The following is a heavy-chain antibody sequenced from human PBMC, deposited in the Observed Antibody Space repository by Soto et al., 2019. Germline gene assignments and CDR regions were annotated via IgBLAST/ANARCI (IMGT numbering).Heavy chain of an antibody. D-gene: IGHD2-15*01. CDR3: AREVAGYCSGGSCPNWFDP. CDR2: IYYSGNT. V-gene: IGHV4-39*07. Sequence: PSETLSLTCTVSGGSISSSSYYWGWIRQPPGKGLEWIGSIYYSGNTYFNPSLKSRVTISVDTSKNQFSLKLSSVTAADTAVYYCAREVAGYCSGGSCPNWFDPWGQGTLVTVSS. CDR1: GGSISSSSYY. J-gene: IGHJ5*02.